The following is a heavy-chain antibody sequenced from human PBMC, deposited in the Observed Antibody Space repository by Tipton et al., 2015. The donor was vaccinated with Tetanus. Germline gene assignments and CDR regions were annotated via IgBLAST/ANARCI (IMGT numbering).Heavy chain of an antibody. D-gene: IGHD3-10*01. CDR1: GYTFTDYH. J-gene: IGHJ4*02. V-gene: IGHV1-2*02. Sequence: QSGAEVKKPGASVKVSCKPSGYTFTDYHMQWVRQAPGQGLEWMGWIDPKSGDTDFAQKFQGRVTMTRDSSISTVYMELSRLRSDDTAVYYCARDAGPAGGGSFDYWGQGTLVTVAS. CDR3: ARDAGPAGGGSFDY. CDR2: IDPKSGDT.